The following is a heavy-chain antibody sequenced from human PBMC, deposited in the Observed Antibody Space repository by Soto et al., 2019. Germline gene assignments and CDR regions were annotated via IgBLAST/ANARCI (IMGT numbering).Heavy chain of an antibody. V-gene: IGHV4-30-2*01. Sequence: LQLEEARLGTLGAFPNPSLHRPVFGCLHHRGGFFRGWVRQGSGKGPEWVGLHPYCGSTYYNPSLKSRVTISPDRSKNRFSLKLTYVTAADTAVYYCARERGEYCSGTSCYRGTFNWFDPWGQGTLVTVSS. D-gene: IGHD2-2*02. CDR2: PYCGST. CDR3: ARERGEYCSGTSCYRGTFNWFDP. CDR1: CLHHRGGFF. J-gene: IGHJ5*02.